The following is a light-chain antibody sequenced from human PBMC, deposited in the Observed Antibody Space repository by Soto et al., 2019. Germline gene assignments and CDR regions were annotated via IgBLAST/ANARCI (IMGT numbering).Light chain of an antibody. V-gene: IGLV2-14*01. J-gene: IGLJ2*01. CDR3: TSKRSRGYVV. Sequence: QSALTQPASVSGSPGQSITISCTGTSSDVGGYNYVSWYQQHPGKAPKLMIYEVSNRPSGVSDRFSGSKSGNTASLTISGLQAEDEADYYCTSKRSRGYVVFGGGTKVTVL. CDR2: EVS. CDR1: SSDVGGYNY.